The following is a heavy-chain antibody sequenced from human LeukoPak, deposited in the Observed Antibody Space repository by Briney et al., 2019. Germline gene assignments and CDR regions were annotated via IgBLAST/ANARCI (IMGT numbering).Heavy chain of an antibody. CDR2: ISAYNGNT. CDR1: GYTFTGYY. V-gene: IGHV1-18*04. CDR3: ASNGEQWLVEYYFDY. Sequence: GASVKVSCKASGYTFTGYYMHWVRQAPGQGLEWMGWISAYNGNTNYAQKLQGRVTMTTDTSTSTAYMELRSLRSDDTAVYYCASNGEQWLVEYYFDYWGQGTLVTVSS. J-gene: IGHJ4*02. D-gene: IGHD6-19*01.